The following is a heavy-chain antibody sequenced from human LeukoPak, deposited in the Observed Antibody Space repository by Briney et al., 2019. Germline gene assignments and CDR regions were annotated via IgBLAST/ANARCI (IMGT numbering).Heavy chain of an antibody. J-gene: IGHJ4*02. CDR3: ARDPEQWLDN. CDR1: GGTFSSYA. Sequence: ASVKVSCKASGGTFSSYAISWVRQAPGQGLEWMGWINAGNGNTKYSQKFQGRVTITWDTSASTAYMVLSSLRSEDTAVYYCARDPEQWLDNWGQGTLVTVSS. CDR2: INAGNGNT. V-gene: IGHV1-3*01. D-gene: IGHD6-19*01.